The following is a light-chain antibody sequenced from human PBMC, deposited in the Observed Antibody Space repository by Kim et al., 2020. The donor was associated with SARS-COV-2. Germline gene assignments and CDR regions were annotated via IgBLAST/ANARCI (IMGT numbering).Light chain of an antibody. CDR2: QDS. J-gene: IGLJ1*01. CDR3: QAWDSSTGV. CDR1: KLGDKY. V-gene: IGLV3-1*01. Sequence: SYELTQPPPVSVSPGQTASITCSGDKLGDKYACWYQQKPGQSPVLVIYQDSKRPSGIPERFSGSNSGNTATLTISGTQAMDEADYYCQAWDSSTGVFGTGTKVPVL.